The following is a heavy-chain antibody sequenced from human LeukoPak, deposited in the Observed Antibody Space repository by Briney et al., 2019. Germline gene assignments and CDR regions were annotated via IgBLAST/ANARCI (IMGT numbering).Heavy chain of an antibody. CDR1: GFMFSSYG. Sequence: GGSLRLSCVASGFMFSSYGMNWVRQAPGKGLVWVSRINSDGSSTSYADSVKGRFTISRDNAKNTLFLQMNSLRAEDTAVYYCARGPGAFDIWGQGTMATVSS. CDR3: ARGPGAFDI. V-gene: IGHV3-74*01. J-gene: IGHJ3*02. CDR2: INSDGSST. D-gene: IGHD2-2*01.